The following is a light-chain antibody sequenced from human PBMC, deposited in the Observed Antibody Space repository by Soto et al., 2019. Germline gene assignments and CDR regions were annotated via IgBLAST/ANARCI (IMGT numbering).Light chain of an antibody. Sequence: SYELTQPPSVSVSPGQTASITCSGDKLGDKYACWYQQKPGQSPVRVIYQDSKRPSGIPERFSGSNSGNTATLTISGTQAMDEADYCCQAWDSSTVVFGGGTKVTVL. J-gene: IGLJ2*01. CDR3: QAWDSSTVV. CDR1: KLGDKY. V-gene: IGLV3-1*01. CDR2: QDS.